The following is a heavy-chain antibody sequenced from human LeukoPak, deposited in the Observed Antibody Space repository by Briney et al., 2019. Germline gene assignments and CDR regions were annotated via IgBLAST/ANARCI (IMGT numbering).Heavy chain of an antibody. V-gene: IGHV3-30*18. D-gene: IGHD6-19*01. CDR3: AKDNEQWLPHDAFDI. CDR1: GFTFSSYG. J-gene: IGHJ3*02. CDR2: ISYDGSNK. Sequence: GGSLRLSCAASGFTFSSYGMHWVRQAPGKGLEWVAVISYDGSNKYYADSVKGRFTISRDNSKNTLYLQMNRLRTEDTAVYDCAKDNEQWLPHDAFDIWGQGTMVTVSS.